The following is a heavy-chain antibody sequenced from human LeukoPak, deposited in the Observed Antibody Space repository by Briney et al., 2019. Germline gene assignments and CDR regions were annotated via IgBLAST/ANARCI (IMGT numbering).Heavy chain of an antibody. V-gene: IGHV4-39*02. Sequence: SETLSLTCSVSGVSVNSRTFFWNWVRQPPGKGLEWIGSVYSTGNVYQSPSLQSRVAIYVDASNNSFSLTLQSVTAADTGVYFCVRGAMVSKPGDFWGPGTLVIVSS. CDR2: VYSTGNV. CDR3: VRGAMVSKPGDF. CDR1: GVSVNSRTFF. D-gene: IGHD2-8*01. J-gene: IGHJ4*02.